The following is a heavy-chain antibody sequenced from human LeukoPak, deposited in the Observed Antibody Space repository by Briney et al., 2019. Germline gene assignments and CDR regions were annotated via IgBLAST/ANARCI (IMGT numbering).Heavy chain of an antibody. CDR3: TTDILFTGGIAIDY. Sequence: GGSLRLPCAASGFTFSNAWMSWVRQAPGKGLEWVGRIKSKTDGGTTDYAAPVKGRFTISRDDSKNTLYLQMNSLKTEDTAVYYCTTDILFTGGIAIDYWGQGTLATVSS. CDR2: IKSKTDGGTT. V-gene: IGHV3-15*01. CDR1: GFTFSNAW. D-gene: IGHD7-27*01. J-gene: IGHJ4*02.